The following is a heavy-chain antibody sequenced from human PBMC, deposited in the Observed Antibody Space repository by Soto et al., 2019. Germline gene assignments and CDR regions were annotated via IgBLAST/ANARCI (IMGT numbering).Heavy chain of an antibody. D-gene: IGHD2-2*01. CDR2: ISGSGGST. CDR3: AKDRFLYQVIPAANRFDP. CDR1: GFAFSRYA. V-gene: IGHV3-23*01. J-gene: IGHJ5*02. Sequence: EVQLLESGGGLVQPGGPLTLSCAASGFAFSRYAMPWVRQAPGKGLEWVSAISGSGGSTYYADSVKGRFTISRDNSKNTLYLHMNRLRAEDTAVYYCAKDRFLYQVIPAANRFDPWGQGSLGTVAS.